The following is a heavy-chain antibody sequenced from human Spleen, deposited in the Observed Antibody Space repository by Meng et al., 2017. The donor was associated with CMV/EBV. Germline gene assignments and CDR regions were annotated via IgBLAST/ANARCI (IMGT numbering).Heavy chain of an antibody. CDR1: GFIFSNYY. Sequence: GESLKISCAASGFIFSNYYMTRVRQAPGKGLEWVANIKQDGSEEYYVDSVRGRFTISRDNAKNSLSLQMNSLRAEDTAVYYCARNYPWNCRSITCPGAYDIWGQGTMVTVSS. CDR2: IKQDGSEE. CDR3: ARNYPWNCRSITCPGAYDI. V-gene: IGHV3-7*01. D-gene: IGHD2-2*01. J-gene: IGHJ3*02.